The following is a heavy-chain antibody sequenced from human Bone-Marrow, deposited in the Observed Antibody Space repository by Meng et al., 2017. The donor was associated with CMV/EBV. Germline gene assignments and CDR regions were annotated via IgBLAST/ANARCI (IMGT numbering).Heavy chain of an antibody. D-gene: IGHD2-21*01. CDR1: GFTFSSYW. Sequence: GESLKISCAASGFTFSSYWMSWVRQAPGKGPEWVANIKQDGSDKYYVDSVKGRFTISRDNSKNSLYLQMNSLRTEDTALYYCAKDSGLAYCGGDCYSALDYWGQGTLVTVSS. V-gene: IGHV3-7*03. CDR2: IKQDGSDK. J-gene: IGHJ4*02. CDR3: AKDSGLAYCGGDCYSALDY.